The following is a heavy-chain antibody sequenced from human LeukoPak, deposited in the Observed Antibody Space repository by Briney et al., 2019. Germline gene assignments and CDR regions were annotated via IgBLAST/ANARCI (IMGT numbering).Heavy chain of an antibody. J-gene: IGHJ6*04. CDR1: GFTFSGYW. Sequence: GGSLRLSCAASGFTFSGYWMSWLRQAPGKGLEWVANIKQDGGEKNYVDSVKGRFTISRDNAKNSLYLQMNSLRAEDTAVYYCARDRGFGQADVWGKGTTLTVSS. V-gene: IGHV3-7*01. CDR2: IKQDGGEK. CDR3: ARDRGFGQADV. D-gene: IGHD3-10*01.